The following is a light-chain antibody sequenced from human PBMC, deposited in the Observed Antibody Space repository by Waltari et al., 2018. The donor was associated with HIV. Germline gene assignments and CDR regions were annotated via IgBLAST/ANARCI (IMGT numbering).Light chain of an antibody. CDR2: INN. CDR3: ASWDDSLDGFYV. J-gene: IGLJ1*01. Sequence: QSVLTQPPPVSGTPGPRVTLSCSGSRSNIGTNTGNRSRVLPGPAPPLPIYINNQRPSGVPDRFSGSKSGTSASLAISGLQSEDEADYYCASWDDSLDGFYVFGTGTKVTVL. CDR1: RSNIGTNT. V-gene: IGLV1-44*01.